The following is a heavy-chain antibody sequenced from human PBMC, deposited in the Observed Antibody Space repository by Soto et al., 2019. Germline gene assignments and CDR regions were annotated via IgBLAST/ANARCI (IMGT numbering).Heavy chain of an antibody. CDR1: GFSLSTSGVG. CDR3: APRSLVVGAAPSWLPFNY. CDR2: IYWDDDT. J-gene: IGHJ4*02. D-gene: IGHD2-15*01. Sequence: SGATLVNPTQTLTLTCTFSGFSLSTSGVGGGWIRQSPGKALEWLALIYWDDDTRYSPSLKRRLTITKETSKTQVFLTMTNIDPVHTATYSCAPRSLVVGAAPSWLPFNYSGQGALVTVSS. V-gene: IGHV2-5*02.